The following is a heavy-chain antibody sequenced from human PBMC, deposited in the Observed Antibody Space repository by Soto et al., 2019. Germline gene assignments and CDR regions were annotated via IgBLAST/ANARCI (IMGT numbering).Heavy chain of an antibody. J-gene: IGHJ4*02. D-gene: IGHD3-3*01. CDR3: AKGKANTVFGVDTLFDF. CDR1: GFTFSNYA. Sequence: EVQLLESGGGLVQPGGSLRLSCAASGFTFSNYAMSWVRQAPGKGLEWVSLMSGNGGNTNYADSVKGRFTISRDNSKHTVDLQMNSLRAEDTAVYCCAKGKANTVFGVDTLFDFWGQGTLVTVSS. V-gene: IGHV3-23*01. CDR2: MSGNGGNT.